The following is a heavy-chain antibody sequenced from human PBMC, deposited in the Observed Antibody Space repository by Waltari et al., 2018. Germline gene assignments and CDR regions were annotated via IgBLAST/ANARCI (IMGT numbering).Heavy chain of an antibody. CDR1: AASVSTKSSA. V-gene: IGHV6-1*01. CDR3: ARGNRYSSGWDHLFDY. J-gene: IGHJ4*02. CDR2: TYYRSKWYN. D-gene: IGHD6-19*01. Sequence: QVQLQQSGPGLVKPSQTLPLPCAISAASVSTKSSAWNWIRQYPSRGLEWLGRTYYRSKWYNDYAVSVKSRITINPDTSKNQFSLQLNSVTPEDTAVYYCARGNRYSSGWDHLFDYWGQGTLVTVSS.